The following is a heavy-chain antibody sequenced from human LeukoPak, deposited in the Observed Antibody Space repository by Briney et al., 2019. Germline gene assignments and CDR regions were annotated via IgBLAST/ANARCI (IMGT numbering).Heavy chain of an antibody. J-gene: IGHJ4*02. CDR2: IIQDGSVT. V-gene: IGHV3-74*01. CDR1: GINFSNYY. Sequence: GGSLRLSCATSGINFSNYYMHWVRQVPGEGLVWVSHIIQDGSVTSYADSVKGRFTISRDNAKDTVYLQLNNLRAEDTAVYYCATDDYRGLGYWGQGTLVTVSS. CDR3: ATDDYRGLGY. D-gene: IGHD3-16*01.